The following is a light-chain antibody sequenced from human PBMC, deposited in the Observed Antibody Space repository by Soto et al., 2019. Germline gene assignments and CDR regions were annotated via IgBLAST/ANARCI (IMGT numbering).Light chain of an antibody. Sequence: QSALTQAPSVSGGPGQTVTISCTGSSSNIGAPYDVHWYQHLPGTAPKLLIYGGNNRPSGVPDRFSGSRSGTSASLDITGLQAEDEAAYFCQSYDMSLNNYVFGTGTKVTVL. CDR1: SSNIGAPYD. CDR3: QSYDMSLNNYV. CDR2: GGN. V-gene: IGLV1-40*01. J-gene: IGLJ1*01.